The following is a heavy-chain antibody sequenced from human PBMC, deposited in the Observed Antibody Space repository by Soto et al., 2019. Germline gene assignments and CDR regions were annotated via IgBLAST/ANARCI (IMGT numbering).Heavy chain of an antibody. Sequence: VPVNVSRKASVYTFTSYVISWLRQAPGKELEWMGWISAYNGNTNYAQKLQGRVTMTTDTSTSTAYMELRSLRSDDTAVYYCARDSPIATYYYGSGSYESRNGMDVWGQGTTVTVSS. CDR2: ISAYNGNT. CDR1: VYTFTSYV. J-gene: IGHJ6*02. D-gene: IGHD3-10*01. V-gene: IGHV1-18*04. CDR3: ARDSPIATYYYGSGSYESRNGMDV.